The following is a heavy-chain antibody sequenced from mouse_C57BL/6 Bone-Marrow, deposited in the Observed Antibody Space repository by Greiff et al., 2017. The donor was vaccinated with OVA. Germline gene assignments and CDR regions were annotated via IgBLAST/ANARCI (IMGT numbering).Heavy chain of an antibody. Sequence: VQLQQSGPVLVKPGASVKMSCKASGYTFTDYYMNWVKQSHGKSLEWIGVINPYNGGTSYNQKFKGKATLTVDKSSSTAYMELNSLTSEDSAVYYCARWNYYGSSWAYWGQGTLVTVST. CDR2: INPYNGGT. CDR3: ARWNYYGSSWAY. D-gene: IGHD1-1*01. CDR1: GYTFTDYY. J-gene: IGHJ3*01. V-gene: IGHV1-19*01.